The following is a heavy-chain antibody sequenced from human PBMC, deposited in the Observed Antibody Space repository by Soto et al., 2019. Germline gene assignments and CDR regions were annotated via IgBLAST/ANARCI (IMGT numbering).Heavy chain of an antibody. V-gene: IGHV4-59*11. CDR2: MFYDGST. CDR1: GDSISHHY. D-gene: IGHD5-18*01. J-gene: IGHJ5*01. CDR3: ARVKRGYSYGSVIDF. Sequence: PSETLSLTCNVSGDSISHHYWSWIRQSPGKGLEYIGYMFYDGSTNYNPSLKSRVAISVDTSRKQFALKLHSVSAADTATYYCARVKRGYSYGSVIDFWGRGILVTVSS.